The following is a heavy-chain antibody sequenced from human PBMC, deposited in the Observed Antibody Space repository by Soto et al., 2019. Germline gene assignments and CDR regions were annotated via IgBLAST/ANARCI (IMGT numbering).Heavy chain of an antibody. Sequence: GESLKISCKGSGYTFTTYWICCFLQMPVKGLEWMGVIYPGDSDTIYSPSFQGQVTLSADKSISTAYLQWRSLQASDTAMYYCVRRPGCSTTTCYRELDYWGQGTLVTVSS. J-gene: IGHJ4*02. D-gene: IGHD2-2*01. CDR3: VRRPGCSTTTCYRELDY. V-gene: IGHV5-51*01. CDR2: IYPGDSDT. CDR1: GYTFTTYW.